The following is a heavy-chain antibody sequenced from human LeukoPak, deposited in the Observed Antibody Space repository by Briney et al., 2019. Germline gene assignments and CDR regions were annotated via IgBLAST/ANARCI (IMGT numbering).Heavy chain of an antibody. CDR1: GLSVSHNY. CDR3: ARESNRRLHYYGIDV. D-gene: IGHD2-15*01. J-gene: IGHJ6*02. Sequence: PGGSLRLSCAASGLSVSHNYMTRVRQAPGKGLQWVSTIRSDTGTDYAASVKVRFTISRDSSNNTLFLQMNSLRAEDTAVYYCARESNRRLHYYGIDVWGLGSTVTVSS. V-gene: IGHV3-66*01. CDR2: IRSDTGT.